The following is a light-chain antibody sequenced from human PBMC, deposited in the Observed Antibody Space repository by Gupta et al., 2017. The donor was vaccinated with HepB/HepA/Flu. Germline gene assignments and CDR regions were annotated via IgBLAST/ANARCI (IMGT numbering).Light chain of an antibody. J-gene: IGLJ1*01. CDR3: KSRDSDTYFYV. V-gene: IGLV3-19*01. CDR1: RLSDSQ. CDR2: GDN. Sequence: SSELTQEPAVSVALGQTVTITCRGDRLSDSQASWFQQKPGQAPILVIYGDNSRPSGIPARFSGARSGSTASLTISVAQAEDEADYYCKSRDSDTYFYVFGSGTKITVL.